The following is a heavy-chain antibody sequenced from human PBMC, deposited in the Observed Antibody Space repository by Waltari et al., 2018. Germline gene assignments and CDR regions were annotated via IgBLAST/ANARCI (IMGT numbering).Heavy chain of an antibody. CDR2: INPNSGGT. CDR1: GYTFTGYY. D-gene: IGHD3-3*01. Sequence: QVQLVQSGAEVKKPGASVKVSCKASGYTFTGYYMHWVRQAPGQGLEWMGWINPNSGGTNYAQKLQGRVTMTRDTSISTAYMELSRLRSDDTAVYYCARSLVVLRFLEWLSPFDYWGQGTLVTVSS. CDR3: ARSLVVLRFLEWLSPFDY. J-gene: IGHJ4*02. V-gene: IGHV1-2*02.